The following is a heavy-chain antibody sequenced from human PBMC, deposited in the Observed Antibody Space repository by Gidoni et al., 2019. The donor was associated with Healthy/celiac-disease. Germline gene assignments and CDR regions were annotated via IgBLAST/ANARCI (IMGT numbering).Heavy chain of an antibody. D-gene: IGHD6-13*01. Sequence: QVQLVESGGGVVQPGRSLRLSCAASGFTFSRYAMHWVRQAPGKGREWVAVISYDGSNKYYADSVKGRFTISRDNSKNTLYLQMNSLRAEDTAVYYCARDGGQQLALYFDYWGQGTLVTVSS. CDR2: ISYDGSNK. V-gene: IGHV3-30-3*01. CDR3: ARDGGQQLALYFDY. CDR1: GFTFSRYA. J-gene: IGHJ4*02.